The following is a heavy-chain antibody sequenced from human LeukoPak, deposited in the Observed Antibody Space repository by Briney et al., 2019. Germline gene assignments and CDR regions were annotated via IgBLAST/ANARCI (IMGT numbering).Heavy chain of an antibody. CDR3: ASHSSTTY. Sequence: GGSLRLSCAASGFTFSSYAMYWVRQAPGKGLEWVAVISHDGSIKHYADSVKGRFTISRDNSKNTLYVQMNSLRAEDTAVYYCASHSSTTYWGQGTLVPVSS. CDR2: ISHDGSIK. J-gene: IGHJ4*02. V-gene: IGHV3-30*04. CDR1: GFTFSSYA. D-gene: IGHD6-13*01.